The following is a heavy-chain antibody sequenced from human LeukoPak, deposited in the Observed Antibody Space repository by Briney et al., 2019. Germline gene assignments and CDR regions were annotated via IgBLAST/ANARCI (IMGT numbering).Heavy chain of an antibody. D-gene: IGHD5-18*01. J-gene: IGHJ4*02. Sequence: SQTLSLTCAISGDSVSSNGAAWKWIRQSPSRGLEWLGRTYYRSKWYNDYTLSVKSRITINPDTSNNQVSLQLNSVTPEDAAVYYCAREEAGSYAFAYWGQGTLVTVSS. CDR1: GDSVSSNGAA. CDR3: AREEAGSYAFAY. CDR2: TYYRSKWYN. V-gene: IGHV6-1*01.